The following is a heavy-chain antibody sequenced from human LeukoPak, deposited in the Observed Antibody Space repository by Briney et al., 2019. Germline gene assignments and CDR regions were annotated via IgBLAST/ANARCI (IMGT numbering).Heavy chain of an antibody. J-gene: IGHJ4*02. V-gene: IGHV1-2*02. CDR2: INPHSGGT. D-gene: IGHD3-9*01. CDR3: ATYGASEVTGYPYFDY. Sequence: ASVKVPCKASGYTFTGYYMHWVRQAPGQGLEWMGWINPHSGGTNYAQKFQGRVTMTRDTSISTAYMELSRLRSDDTAVYYCATYGASEVTGYPYFDYWGQGTLVTVSS. CDR1: GYTFTGYY.